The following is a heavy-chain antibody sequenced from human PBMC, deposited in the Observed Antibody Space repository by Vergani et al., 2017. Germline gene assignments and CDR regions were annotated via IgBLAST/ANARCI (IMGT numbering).Heavy chain of an antibody. CDR1: GFTFSSYA. Sequence: VQLVESGGGVVQPGRSLRLSCAASGFTFSSYAMHWVRQAPGKGLEWVAVISYDGSNKYYADSVKGRFTISRDNSKNTLYLQMNSLRAEDTAVYYCASGRSRLQFDYWGQGTLVTVSS. CDR2: ISYDGSNK. V-gene: IGHV3-30*04. J-gene: IGHJ4*02. CDR3: ASGRSRLQFDY. D-gene: IGHD5-24*01.